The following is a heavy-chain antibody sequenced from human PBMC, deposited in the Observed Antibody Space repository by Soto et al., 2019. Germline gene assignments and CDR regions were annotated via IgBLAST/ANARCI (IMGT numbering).Heavy chain of an antibody. CDR1: GGTFSSYA. Sequence: SLTVSCKASGGTFSSYAISWVRQAPGQGLEWMGGIIPIFGTANYAQKFQGRVTITADESTSTAYMKLSSLRSEDTAVYYCARGILTGYYRYFNYWGQGTLVTVSS. D-gene: IGHD3-9*01. J-gene: IGHJ4*02. CDR3: ARGILTGYYRYFNY. V-gene: IGHV1-69*13. CDR2: IIPIFGTA.